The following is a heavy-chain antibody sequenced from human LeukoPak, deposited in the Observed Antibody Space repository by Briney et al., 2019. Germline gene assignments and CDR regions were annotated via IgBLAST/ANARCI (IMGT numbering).Heavy chain of an antibody. CDR2: INPNSGGT. CDR3: ARDGAIAAAGTTYFDY. D-gene: IGHD6-13*01. CDR1: GYTFTGYF. Sequence: ASVKVSCKASGYTFTGYFMQWVRHAPGQGLEWMGWINPNSGGTSYAQRFQGRVTMTRDTSISTAYMELSRLRSDDTAVYYCARDGAIAAAGTTYFDYWGQGTLVTVSS. J-gene: IGHJ4*02. V-gene: IGHV1-2*02.